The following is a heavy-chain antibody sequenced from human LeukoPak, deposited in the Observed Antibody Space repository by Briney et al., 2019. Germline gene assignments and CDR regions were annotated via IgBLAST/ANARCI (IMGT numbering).Heavy chain of an antibody. Sequence: GGSLRLSCAASGFTYSSYGMHWVRQAPGKGLEWVAAISHEGTHIYYADSVKGRFTISRDNSESTLYVQMNSLRAEDTAVYYCGRDLRVAVVRGGPDSWGQGTLVLVSS. V-gene: IGHV3-30*03. D-gene: IGHD3-22*01. J-gene: IGHJ4*02. CDR1: GFTYSSYG. CDR2: ISHEGTHI. CDR3: GRDLRVAVVRGGPDS.